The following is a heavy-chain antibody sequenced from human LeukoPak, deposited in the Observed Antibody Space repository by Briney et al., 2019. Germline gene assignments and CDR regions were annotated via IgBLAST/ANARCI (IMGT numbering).Heavy chain of an antibody. CDR2: INHSGST. D-gene: IGHD6-13*01. Sequence: SETLSLTCAVYGGSFSGYYWSWIRQPPGKGLEWIGEINHSGSTNYNPSLKSRVTISVDTSKNQFSLKLSSVTAADTAVYYCARAHLAAAGPPYHYYYGMDVWGQGTTATVSS. CDR3: ARAHLAAAGPPYHYYYGMDV. V-gene: IGHV4-34*01. CDR1: GGSFSGYY. J-gene: IGHJ6*02.